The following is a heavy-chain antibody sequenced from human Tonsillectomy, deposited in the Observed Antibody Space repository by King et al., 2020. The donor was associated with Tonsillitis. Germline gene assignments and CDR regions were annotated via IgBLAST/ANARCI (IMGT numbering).Heavy chain of an antibody. V-gene: IGHV3-23*04. Sequence: VQLVESGGGLVQPGGSLRLSCAASGFTFSSYAMAWVRQAPGKGLEWGSAISGSGSSAFYAESVKGRFTISRDNSKDTLFLQMNSLRAEDTAVYYCAKYQLVSSWFDPWGQGTLVTVSS. CDR2: ISGSGSSA. D-gene: IGHD2-2*01. J-gene: IGHJ5*02. CDR1: GFTFSSYA. CDR3: AKYQLVSSWFDP.